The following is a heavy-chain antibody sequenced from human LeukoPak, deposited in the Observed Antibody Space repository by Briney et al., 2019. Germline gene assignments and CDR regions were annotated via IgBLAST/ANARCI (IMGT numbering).Heavy chain of an antibody. J-gene: IGHJ6*02. V-gene: IGHV1-18*01. CDR3: ATDTLSGGMDV. CDR1: GYTFTSYG. CDR2: ISAYNGNT. Sequence: ASVTVSYKASGYTFTSYGISWVRQAPGQGLEWMEWISAYNGNTNYPQKLQGRVTMTTDTSQSTAYMQLSSQRSEDTAVYYCATDTLSGGMDVWGQGTTVTVSS.